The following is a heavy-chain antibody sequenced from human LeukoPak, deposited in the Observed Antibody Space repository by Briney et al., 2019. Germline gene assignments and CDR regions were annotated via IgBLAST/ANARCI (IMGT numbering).Heavy chain of an antibody. V-gene: IGHV3-74*01. D-gene: IGHD1-20*01. J-gene: IGHJ4*02. CDR1: GFTFSSYW. CDR2: VKSDGSVT. CDR3: AMFSYVSGTSIS. Sequence: AGGSLRLSCAASGFTFSSYWMHWVRQAPGKGLVWVSRVKSDGSVTNYADSVKGRFTISRDNAKNTLYLQMNSLRAEDTAVYYCAMFSYVSGTSISWGQGTLVTVSS.